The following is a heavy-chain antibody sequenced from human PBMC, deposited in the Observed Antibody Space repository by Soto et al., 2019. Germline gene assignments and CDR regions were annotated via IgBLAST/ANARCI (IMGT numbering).Heavy chain of an antibody. J-gene: IGHJ6*03. D-gene: IGHD3-22*01. V-gene: IGHV1-18*01. CDR1: GYTFTSYG. CDR2: ISAYNGNT. Sequence: ASVKVSCKASGYTFTSYGISWLRQAHGQGLEWMGWISAYNGNTNYAQKLQGRVTMTTDTSTSTAYMELRSLRSDDTAVYYCARDDSSYYYYYMDVWGKGTTVTVSS. CDR3: ARDDSSYYYYYMDV.